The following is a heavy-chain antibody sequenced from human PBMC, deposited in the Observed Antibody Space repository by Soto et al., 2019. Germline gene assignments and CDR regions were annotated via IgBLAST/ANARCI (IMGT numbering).Heavy chain of an antibody. CDR1: GFTFSSYS. V-gene: IGHV3-21*01. CDR3: AREITIFGVANRFGMDV. Sequence: GGSLRLSCAASGFTFSSYSMNWVRQAPGKGLEWVSSISSSSSYIYYADSVKGRFTISRDNSKNSLYLQMNSLRAEDTAVYYCAREITIFGVANRFGMDVWGQGTTVTVSS. CDR2: ISSSSSYI. D-gene: IGHD3-3*01. J-gene: IGHJ6*02.